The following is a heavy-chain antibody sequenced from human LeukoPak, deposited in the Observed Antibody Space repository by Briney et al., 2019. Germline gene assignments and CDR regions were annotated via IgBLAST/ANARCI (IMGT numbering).Heavy chain of an antibody. Sequence: WVSAISGGDDSTYYADSVKGRFTISRDNSKNTLYLQMNSLRADDTAVYYCAAPWYSGSYYENWGQGTLVTVSS. V-gene: IGHV3-23*01. J-gene: IGHJ4*02. CDR3: AAPWYSGSYYEN. CDR2: ISGGDDST. D-gene: IGHD1-26*01.